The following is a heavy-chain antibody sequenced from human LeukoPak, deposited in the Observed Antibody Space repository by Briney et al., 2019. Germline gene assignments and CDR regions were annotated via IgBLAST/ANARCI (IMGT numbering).Heavy chain of an antibody. CDR3: AKRNDGHYYDSSRYPFDY. Sequence: RGALRLSCAASGFTFSSYAMIWVRPAPRRGVEWVSGISGSGGSKYYADSVKGRFTISRDNSNNTLYLQMNSLRAEDTAVYYCAKRNDGHYYDSSRYPFDYWGQGTLVTVSS. J-gene: IGHJ4*02. CDR1: GFTFSSYA. D-gene: IGHD3-22*01. CDR2: ISGSGGSK. V-gene: IGHV3-23*01.